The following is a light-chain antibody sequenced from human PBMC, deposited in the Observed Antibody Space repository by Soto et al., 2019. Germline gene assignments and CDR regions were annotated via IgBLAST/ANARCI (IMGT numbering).Light chain of an antibody. Sequence: QSALTQPASVSGSPGQSITISCTGTSSDIGSYNYVSWYQQHPGKAPKLMIYEVNNRPSGISNRFSGSKSGNTASLTISGLQAEDEGDYHCSSYTISRNRVFGGGTKLTVL. J-gene: IGLJ2*01. CDR1: SSDIGSYNY. CDR3: SSYTISRNRV. V-gene: IGLV2-14*01. CDR2: EVN.